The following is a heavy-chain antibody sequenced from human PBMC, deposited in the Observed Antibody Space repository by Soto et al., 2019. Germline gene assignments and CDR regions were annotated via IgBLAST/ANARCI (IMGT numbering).Heavy chain of an antibody. CDR1: GYSFGEYD. CDR2: MNPTSGNT. Sequence: CGSVKVSCKASGYSFGEYDINGVGQSGLQGREWMGWMNPTSGNTGYAQKFQGRVTMTRYTSINTAYMELSSLTSEDTAVYYCVRGPSWAGVVIAADYWGRGTLVTVSS. D-gene: IGHD2-15*01. J-gene: IGHJ4*02. V-gene: IGHV1-8*01. CDR3: VRGPSWAGVVIAADY.